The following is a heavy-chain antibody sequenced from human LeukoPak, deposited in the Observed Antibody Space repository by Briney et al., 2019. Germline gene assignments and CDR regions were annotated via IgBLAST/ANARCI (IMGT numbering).Heavy chain of an antibody. D-gene: IGHD4-17*01. Sequence: GGSLRLSCAASGFTFSSYWMSWVRQTPGKGLEWVSSISSSSSYIYYADSVKGRFTISRDNAKNSLYLQMNSLRAEDTAVYYCARVYGDYAAFDIWGQGTMVTVSS. CDR3: ARVYGDYAAFDI. CDR1: GFTFSSYW. CDR2: ISSSSSYI. V-gene: IGHV3-21*01. J-gene: IGHJ3*02.